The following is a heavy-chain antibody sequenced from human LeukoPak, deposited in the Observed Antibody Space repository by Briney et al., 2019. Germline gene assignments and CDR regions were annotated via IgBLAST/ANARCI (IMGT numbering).Heavy chain of an antibody. CDR1: GFTFSSYS. D-gene: IGHD6-19*01. CDR2: ISSSSSTI. CDR3: ARVKWLATFDY. J-gene: IGHJ4*02. V-gene: IGHV3-48*04. Sequence: PGGPLRLSCAAFGFTFSSYSMNWVRQAPGKGLEWVSYISSSSSTIYYADSVKGRFTISRDNAKNSLYLQMNSLRAEDTAAYYCARVKWLATFDYWGQGTLVTVSS.